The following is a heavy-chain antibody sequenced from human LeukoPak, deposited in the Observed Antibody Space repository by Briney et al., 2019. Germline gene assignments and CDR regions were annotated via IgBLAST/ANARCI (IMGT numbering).Heavy chain of an antibody. V-gene: IGHV3-33*01. CDR3: ARDNSAATTFDY. J-gene: IGHJ4*02. CDR1: GCTLSSYG. D-gene: IGHD2-15*01. Sequence: GGSLRLSCAASGCTLSSYGMHWVRQAPGKGLEWVAVIWYDGSNKYYADSVKGRFTISRDNSKNTLYLQMNSLRAEDTAVYYCARDNSAATTFDYWGQGTLVTVSS. CDR2: IWYDGSNK.